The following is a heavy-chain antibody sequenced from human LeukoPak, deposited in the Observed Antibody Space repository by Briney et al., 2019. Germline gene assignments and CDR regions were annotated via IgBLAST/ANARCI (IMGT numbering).Heavy chain of an antibody. CDR1: DGSISSYY. V-gene: IGHV4-59*01. J-gene: IGHJ4*02. D-gene: IGHD3-10*01. CDR2: IYYSGST. Sequence: PSETLSLTCTVSDGSISSYYWTWIRQPPGKGLEWIGYIYYSGSTNYNPPLKSRVTISVDTSKNQFSLKLSSVTAADTAVYYCARAVGGDGSGSLWGPGTLVTVSS. CDR3: ARAVGGDGSGSL.